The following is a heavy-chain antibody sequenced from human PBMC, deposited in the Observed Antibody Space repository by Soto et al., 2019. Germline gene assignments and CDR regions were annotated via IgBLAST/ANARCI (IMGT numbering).Heavy chain of an antibody. CDR3: ATMRGAAAGWQAFEI. Sequence: PSETLSLTCTVSGGSISSYYGGWFRQPPGKGLEWIGYIYYSGSTTYHPSLKSRVTISVDTSKNQFSLNLTSVTAADTAVYYCATMRGAAAGWQAFEIWGQGTMVTVSS. D-gene: IGHD6-13*01. CDR1: GGSISSYY. J-gene: IGHJ3*02. V-gene: IGHV4-59*08. CDR2: IYYSGST.